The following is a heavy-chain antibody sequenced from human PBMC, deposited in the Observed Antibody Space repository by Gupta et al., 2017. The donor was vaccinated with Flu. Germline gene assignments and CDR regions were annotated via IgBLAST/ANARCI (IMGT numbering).Heavy chain of an antibody. CDR1: GFTLSNAW. Sequence: EVQLVESGGGLVKPGGSLRLSCAASGFTLSNAWMTWVRQAPGKGLEWVGRIKNETDGGTTDYAAPVKGRFTSSRDDSKNTLYLQMNSLKTENTAVYECTKEGYSGSDGVYWGRGTLVTVSS. J-gene: IGHJ4*02. D-gene: IGHD1-26*01. CDR3: TKEGYSGSDGVY. CDR2: IKNETDGGTT. V-gene: IGHV3-15*01.